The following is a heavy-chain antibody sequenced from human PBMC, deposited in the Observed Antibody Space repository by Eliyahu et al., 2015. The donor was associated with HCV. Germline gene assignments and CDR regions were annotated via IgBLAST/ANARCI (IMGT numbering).Heavy chain of an antibody. CDR2: ISGGGDST. D-gene: IGHD2-15*01. V-gene: IGHV3-23*01. Sequence: EVQXLESGGGXVEPGGSLRLSCEASGFXFSSYAXXWVRRAPGKGXEWVSVISGGGDSTYHADSVKGRFTISRDNSKYTLHMQMNSLRAEDTAVYYCAHGGYCSGGTCYSDNFYGMDVWGQGTTVTVSS. CDR1: GFXFSSYA. J-gene: IGHJ6*02. CDR3: AHGGYCSGGTCYSDNFYGMDV.